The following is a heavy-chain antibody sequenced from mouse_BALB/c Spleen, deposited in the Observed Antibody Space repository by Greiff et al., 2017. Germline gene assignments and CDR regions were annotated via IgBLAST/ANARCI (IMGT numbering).Heavy chain of an antibody. Sequence: EVQLQESGAELVRPGASVKLSCTASGFNIKDTYMHWVKQRPEQGLEWIGRIDPANGNTKYDPKFQGKATITADTSSNTAYLQLSSLTSEDTAVYYCARDDGGNYFDYWGEGTTLTVSS. V-gene: IGHV14-3*02. D-gene: IGHD2-12*01. CDR2: IDPANGNT. CDR1: GFNIKDTY. CDR3: ARDDGGNYFDY. J-gene: IGHJ2*01.